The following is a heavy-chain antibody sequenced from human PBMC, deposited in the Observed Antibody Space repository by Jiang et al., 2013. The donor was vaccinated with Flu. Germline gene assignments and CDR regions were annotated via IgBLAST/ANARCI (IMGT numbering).Heavy chain of an antibody. Sequence: SGAEVKKPGSSVRVSCKASGDTFSSYTISWVRQAPGHGPEWMGRIIPFIGIANYAQRFQGRVTMTRDTSTSTVYMELSSLRSEDTAVYYCARVGAEQQVVLLWYLDVWGRGTLVTVSS. D-gene: IGHD6-13*01. CDR2: IIPFIGIA. J-gene: IGHJ2*01. CDR3: ARVGAEQQVVLLWYLDV. CDR1: GDTFSSYT. V-gene: IGHV1-69*04.